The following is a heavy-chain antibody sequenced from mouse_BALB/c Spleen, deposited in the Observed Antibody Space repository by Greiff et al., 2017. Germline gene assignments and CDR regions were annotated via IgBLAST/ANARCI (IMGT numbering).Heavy chain of an antibody. D-gene: IGHD2-4*01. CDR3: ARRRDYDGFAY. CDR2: IDPANGNT. J-gene: IGHJ3*01. Sequence: VQLQQSGAELVKPGASVKLSCTASGFNIKDTYMHWVKQRPAQGLEWIGRIDPANGNTKYDPKFQGKSTITADTSSNTAYLQLSSLTSEDTAVYYCARRRDYDGFAYWGQGTLVTVSA. V-gene: IGHV14-3*02. CDR1: GFNIKDTY.